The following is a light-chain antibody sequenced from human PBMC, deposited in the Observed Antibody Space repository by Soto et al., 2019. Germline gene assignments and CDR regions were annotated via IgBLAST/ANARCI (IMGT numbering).Light chain of an antibody. J-gene: IGKJ4*01. CDR3: QQYYGSPRA. CDR2: WAS. CDR1: QSVLYSSNNKNY. Sequence: DIVMTQSPDSLAASLGERATINCKSSQSVLYSSNNKNYLAWYQQKPGQPPKLLIYWASTRESGVPDRFTGSGSGTDFTPTISSLQAEDVAVYYCQQYYGSPRAFGGGTKVDI. V-gene: IGKV4-1*01.